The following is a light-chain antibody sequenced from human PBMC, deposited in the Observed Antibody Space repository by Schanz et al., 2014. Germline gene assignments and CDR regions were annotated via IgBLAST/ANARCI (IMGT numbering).Light chain of an antibody. Sequence: QSVLTQPLSVSGAPGQRVTISCTGSSSNIGAGYDVHWYQQLPGTAPKLLIYGNSNRPSGVPDRFSGSKSGTSASLAITGFQFEDEADYYCQSYDSSLSGWVFGGGTKLTVL. CDR3: QSYDSSLSGWV. J-gene: IGLJ3*02. CDR2: GNS. CDR1: SSNIGAGYD. V-gene: IGLV1-40*01.